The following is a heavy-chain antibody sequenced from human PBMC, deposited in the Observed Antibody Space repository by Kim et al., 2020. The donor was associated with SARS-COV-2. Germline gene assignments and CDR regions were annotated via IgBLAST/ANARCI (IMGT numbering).Heavy chain of an antibody. D-gene: IGHD3-22*01. J-gene: IGHJ3*02. CDR3: AREDETYYYDSSGYYPNRVGAFDI. CDR2: IKQDGSEK. Sequence: GGSLRLSCAASGFTFSSYWMSWVRQAPGKGLEWVANIKQDGSEKYYVDSVKGRFTISRDNAKNSLYLQMNSLRAEDTAVYYCAREDETYYYDSSGYYPNRVGAFDIWGQGTMVTVSS. CDR1: GFTFSSYW. V-gene: IGHV3-7*01.